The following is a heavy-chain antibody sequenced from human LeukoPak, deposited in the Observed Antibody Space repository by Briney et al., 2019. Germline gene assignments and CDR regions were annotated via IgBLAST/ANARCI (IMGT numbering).Heavy chain of an antibody. J-gene: IGHJ3*02. CDR2: IYSSGST. D-gene: IGHD1-20*01. Sequence: SETLSLTRTASGVSISRYYWSWLRQPAGEGLEWVGRIYSSGSTNYNPSLKSRVTMSVDTSKNQFSLKLSSVTAADTAVYYCAGRYNWNDVGAFDIWGQGTMVTVSS. V-gene: IGHV4-4*07. CDR3: AGRYNWNDVGAFDI. CDR1: GVSISRYY.